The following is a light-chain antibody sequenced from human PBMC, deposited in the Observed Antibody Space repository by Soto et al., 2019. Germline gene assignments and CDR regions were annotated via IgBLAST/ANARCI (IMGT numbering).Light chain of an antibody. CDR1: EGFSSD. CDR3: QQIYSSPSA. Sequence: DVQLTQSPSSLSASLADRVTITCRACEGFSSDLNLYRQKTGKAPKLLIYAASSLQSGVTSWFSGSGSGTDFTLTISSLQPADFATYYCQQIYSSPSAFGQGTKVDIK. CDR2: AAS. J-gene: IGKJ1*01. V-gene: IGKV1-39*01.